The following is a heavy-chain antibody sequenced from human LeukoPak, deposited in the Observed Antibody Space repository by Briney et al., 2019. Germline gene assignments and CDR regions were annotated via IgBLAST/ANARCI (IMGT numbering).Heavy chain of an antibody. V-gene: IGHV4-31*03. CDR2: IYYSGST. J-gene: IGHJ5*02. CDR3: AREKYSSSSENNWFDP. Sequence: PSETLSLTCTVSGGSISSGGYYWSWIRQHPGKGLEWIGYIYYSGSTYYNPSLKSRVTISVDTSKNQFSLKLSSVTAADTAVYYCAREKYSSSSENNWFDPWGQGTLVTVSS. D-gene: IGHD6-6*01. CDR1: GGSISSGGYY.